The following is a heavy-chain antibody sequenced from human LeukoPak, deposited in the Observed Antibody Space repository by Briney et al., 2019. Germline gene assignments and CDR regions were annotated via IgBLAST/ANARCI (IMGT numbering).Heavy chain of an antibody. Sequence: GGSLRLSCVASGYTFSSYSINCVRHAPGKGLEWVSSISVRSNYIYYADSVRGRFSISRDDARSSLYLQMNSLRAPDPAVCFCVRLRRNSDTSGFYYYYDFWGQGTLVTVSS. CDR1: GYTFSSYS. V-gene: IGHV3-21*01. CDR3: VRLRRNSDTSGFYYYYDF. D-gene: IGHD3-22*01. CDR2: ISVRSNYI. J-gene: IGHJ4*02.